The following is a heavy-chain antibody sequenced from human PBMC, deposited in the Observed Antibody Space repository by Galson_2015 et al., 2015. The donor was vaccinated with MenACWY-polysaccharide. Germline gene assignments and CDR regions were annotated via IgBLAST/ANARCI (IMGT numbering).Heavy chain of an antibody. D-gene: IGHD6-19*01. V-gene: IGHV1-8*01. CDR1: GYTFTSYD. J-gene: IGHJ4*02. CDR3: ASTKAGTHYFDY. Sequence: SVKVSCKASGYTFTSYDINWVRQATGQRLEWMGWMNPNSGNTGYAQKFQGRVTMTRNTSISTAYMELSSLTSEDTAVYYCASTKAGTHYFDYWGRGTLVTVSS. CDR2: MNPNSGNT.